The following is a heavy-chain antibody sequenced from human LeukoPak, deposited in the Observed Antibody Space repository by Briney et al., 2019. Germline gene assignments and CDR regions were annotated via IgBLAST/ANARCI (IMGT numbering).Heavy chain of an antibody. Sequence: GGSLRLSCAASGFTFSSYAMSWVRQAPGKGLEWVSVIYSGGSAYYADSVKGRFTISRDNSENTLYLQMNSLRAEDTAVYYCARGSKTGPFSTYYYDSPWGQGTLVTVSS. CDR1: GFTFSSYA. CDR2: IYSGGSA. D-gene: IGHD3-22*01. CDR3: ARGSKTGPFSTYYYDSP. J-gene: IGHJ5*02. V-gene: IGHV3-53*01.